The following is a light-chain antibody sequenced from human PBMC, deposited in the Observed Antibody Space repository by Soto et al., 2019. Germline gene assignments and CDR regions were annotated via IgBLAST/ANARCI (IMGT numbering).Light chain of an antibody. CDR2: RVT. V-gene: IGLV2-11*01. CDR1: SSDVGPYNF. Sequence: QSALIQPRSVSGSTGQSVTISCTGTSSDVGPYNFVSWFQHHPGKAPKPIIFRVTQRPSGDADRFSGSKSGNTASLTISGLQTEDEAEYYCCSYAGSYTLVFGGGTKLTVL. CDR3: CSYAGSYTLV. J-gene: IGLJ2*01.